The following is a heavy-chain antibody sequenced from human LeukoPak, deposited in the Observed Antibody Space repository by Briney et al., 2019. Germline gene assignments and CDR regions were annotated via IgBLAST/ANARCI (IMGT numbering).Heavy chain of an antibody. D-gene: IGHD3-10*01. J-gene: IGHJ5*02. CDR2: IYYSGST. CDR3: ARGRRVRGVTYNWFDP. CDR1: GGSISSSSYY. V-gene: IGHV4-39*07. Sequence: SETLSLTCTVSGGSISSSSYYWGWIRQPPGKGLEWIGSIYYSGSTYYNPSLKSRVTISVDTSKNQFSLKLSSVTAADTAVYYCARGRRVRGVTYNWFDPWGQGTLVTVSS.